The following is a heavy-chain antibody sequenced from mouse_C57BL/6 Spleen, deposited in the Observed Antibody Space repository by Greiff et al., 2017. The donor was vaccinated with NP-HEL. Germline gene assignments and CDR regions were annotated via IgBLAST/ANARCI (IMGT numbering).Heavy chain of an antibody. CDR3: ASFPDYYGSSYYFDY. V-gene: IGHV1-59*01. D-gene: IGHD1-1*01. CDR2: IDPSDSYT. Sequence: QVQLQQPGAELVRPGTSVKLSCKASGYTFTSYWMHWVKQRPGQGLEWIGVIDPSDSYTNYNQKFKGKATLTVDTSSSTAYMQLSSLTSEDSAVYYCASFPDYYGSSYYFDYWGQGTTLTVSS. J-gene: IGHJ2*01. CDR1: GYTFTSYW.